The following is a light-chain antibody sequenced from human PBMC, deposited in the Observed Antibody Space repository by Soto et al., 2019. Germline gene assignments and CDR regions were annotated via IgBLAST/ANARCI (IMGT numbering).Light chain of an antibody. J-gene: IGKJ1*01. V-gene: IGKV3-15*01. CDR3: QHYSTWLWT. Sequence: ELGRPQSPATLSVSPGERATLSCRASQSVSSKLAWYQQKPGQGPRLLIYGASTRATGIPARFSGSGSGTEFTLTISSLQSEDFVVYYCQHYSTWLWTFGQGTKVEIK. CDR2: GAS. CDR1: QSVSSK.